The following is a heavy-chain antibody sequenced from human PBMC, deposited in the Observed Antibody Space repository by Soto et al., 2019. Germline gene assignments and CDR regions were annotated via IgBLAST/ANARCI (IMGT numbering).Heavy chain of an antibody. Sequence: QVQLQESGPGLVKPSETLSLTCTVSGGSISSYYWSWIRQPPGTGLEWIGYIYYSGSTNYNPSLKSRVTISVDTSTNQFSLKLSSVTAADTAVYYCARDTYYYGSGKEGWFDPWGQGTLVTVSS. CDR3: ARDTYYYGSGKEGWFDP. D-gene: IGHD3-10*01. J-gene: IGHJ5*02. CDR1: GGSISSYY. V-gene: IGHV4-59*12. CDR2: IYYSGST.